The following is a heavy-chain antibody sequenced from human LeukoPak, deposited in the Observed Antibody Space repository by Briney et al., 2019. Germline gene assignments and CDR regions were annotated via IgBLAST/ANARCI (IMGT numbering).Heavy chain of an antibody. CDR3: AKTMGAIDHDY. CDR2: ISDTGGST. D-gene: IGHD1-26*01. J-gene: IGHJ4*02. CDR1: GFTFSSYA. V-gene: IGHV3-23*01. Sequence: GGSLRLSCAASGFTFSSYAMSWVRQAPGKGLEWVSSISDTGGSTYYADSVKGRFSLSRDNSKNTLFLLMNSLRAEDTAVYYCAKTMGAIDHDYWGQGALVTVSS.